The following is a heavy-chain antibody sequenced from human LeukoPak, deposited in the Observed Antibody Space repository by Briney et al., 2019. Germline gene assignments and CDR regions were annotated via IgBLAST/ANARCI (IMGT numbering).Heavy chain of an antibody. J-gene: IGHJ4*02. CDR3: ARVSRYQLLSENDY. D-gene: IGHD2-2*01. CDR2: IWYDESNE. V-gene: IGHV3-33*01. Sequence: GGSLRLSCEASGFTFSHRGMHWVRQAPGKGLEWVAVIWYDESNEYYADSVKGRFTVSRNNSKNILYLQMSSLRAEDTAVYYCARVSRYQLLSENDYWGQGTLVTVSS. CDR1: GFTFSHRG.